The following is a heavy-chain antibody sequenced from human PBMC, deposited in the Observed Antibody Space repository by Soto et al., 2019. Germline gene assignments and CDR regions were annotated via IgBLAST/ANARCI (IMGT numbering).Heavy chain of an antibody. D-gene: IGHD3-10*01. V-gene: IGHV4-61*01. CDR3: ARLDWFGPFDY. Sequence: QVQLQESGPGLVKPSETLSLTCTVSGGSVSSGSYYWSWIRQPPGKGLEWIGYIYYSGSTNYNPSLKSRVTISVDTSKNQFSMKLSSVTAADTAVYYCARLDWFGPFDYWGQGTLVTVSS. CDR1: GGSVSSGSYY. CDR2: IYYSGST. J-gene: IGHJ4*02.